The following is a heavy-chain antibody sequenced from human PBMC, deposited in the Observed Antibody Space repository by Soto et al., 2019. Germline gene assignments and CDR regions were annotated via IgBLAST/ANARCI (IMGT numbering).Heavy chain of an antibody. CDR3: ARIGYYDSSGYWKGYYGMEV. CDR1: GGSFSCYY. V-gene: IGHV4-34*01. CDR2: INHSGST. D-gene: IGHD3-22*01. J-gene: IGHJ6*02. Sequence: SETLSLTCAVYGGSFSCYYWSWIRQPPGKGLEWIGEINHSGSTNYNPSLKSRVTISVDTSKNQFSLKLSSVTAADTAVYYCARIGYYDSSGYWKGYYGMEVWGQGTTVTV.